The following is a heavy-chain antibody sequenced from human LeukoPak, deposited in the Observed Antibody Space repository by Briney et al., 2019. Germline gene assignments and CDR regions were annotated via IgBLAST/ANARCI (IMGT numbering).Heavy chain of an antibody. V-gene: IGHV3-13*04. CDR2: IGTAGDT. CDR1: GFTFSSYD. J-gene: IGHJ5*02. Sequence: GGSLRLSCAASGFTFSSYDMHWARQATGKGLEWVSAIGTAGDTYYPGSVKGRFTISRENAKNSLYLQMNSLRAGDTAVYYCARGGQVLLWFGELLLEGNWFDPWGQGTLVTVSS. CDR3: ARGGQVLLWFGELLLEGNWFDP. D-gene: IGHD3-10*01.